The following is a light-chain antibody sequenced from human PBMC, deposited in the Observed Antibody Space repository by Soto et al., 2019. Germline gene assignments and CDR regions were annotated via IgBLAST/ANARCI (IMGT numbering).Light chain of an antibody. J-gene: IGKJ2*01. CDR3: QQYTTYPLT. V-gene: IGKV1-5*03. CDR1: RKIVTW. Sequence: DIQMTQSPSTLSPSVGNRSTIPCRASRKIVTWLAWYQQKPGKAPMFLIYKASNLKSGVPSRFSGSGSGTEFTLTISSLQPDDFATYYCQQYTTYPLTFGQGTKLEIK. CDR2: KAS.